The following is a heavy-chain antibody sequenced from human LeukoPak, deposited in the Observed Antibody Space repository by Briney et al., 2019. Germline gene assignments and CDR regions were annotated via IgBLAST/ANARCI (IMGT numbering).Heavy chain of an antibody. V-gene: IGHV4-59*01. Sequence: SETLSLTCTVSGGSISSYYWSWIRQPPGKGLEWIGYIYYSGSTNYNPSLKSRVTISVDTSKDQFSLKLSSVTAADTAVYYCARVDIVATQYYFDYWGQGTLVTVSS. D-gene: IGHD5-12*01. CDR1: GGSISSYY. CDR2: IYYSGST. J-gene: IGHJ4*02. CDR3: ARVDIVATQYYFDY.